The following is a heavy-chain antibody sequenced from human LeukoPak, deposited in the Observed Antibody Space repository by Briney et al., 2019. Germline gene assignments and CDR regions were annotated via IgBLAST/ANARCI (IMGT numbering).Heavy chain of an antibody. V-gene: IGHV1-18*01. CDR2: ISAYNGNT. Sequence: ASVKVSCKASGYTFTSYGISWVRQAPGQGLEWMGWISAYNGNTNYAQKLQGRVTMTTDTSTSTAYMELRSLRSDDTAVYYCASLPYCSGGSCYSGGYWGQGTLVTVSS. CDR1: GYTFTSYG. J-gene: IGHJ4*02. CDR3: ASLPYCSGGSCYSGGY. D-gene: IGHD2-15*01.